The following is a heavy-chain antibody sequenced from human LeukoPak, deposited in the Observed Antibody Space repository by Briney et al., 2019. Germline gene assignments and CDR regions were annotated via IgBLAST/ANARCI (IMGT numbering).Heavy chain of an antibody. D-gene: IGHD2-15*01. V-gene: IGHV1-69*13. CDR1: GGTFSSYA. CDR2: IIPIFGTA. J-gene: IGHJ5*02. CDR3: ARDLCSGGSCYSSNWFDP. Sequence: ASVKVSCKASGGTFSSYAISWVRQAPGPGLEWMGGIIPIFGTANYAQKFQGRVTITADESTSTAYMELSSLSSEDTAVYYCARDLCSGGSCYSSNWFDPWGQGTLVTVSS.